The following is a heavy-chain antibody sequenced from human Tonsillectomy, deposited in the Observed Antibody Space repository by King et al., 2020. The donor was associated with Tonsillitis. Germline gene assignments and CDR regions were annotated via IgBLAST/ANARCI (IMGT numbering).Heavy chain of an antibody. Sequence: VQLVESGGGMVQPGGSLRLSCAASGFTFSSYGMHWVRQAPGKGLEWVAFIRFDGGNKYYADSVRGRFTISRDNSKNTLYLQMNSLRAEDTAVYNCAKSTESIIWFYFDYWGQGTLVTVSS. CDR2: IRFDGGNK. CDR3: AKSTESIIWFYFDY. V-gene: IGHV3-30*02. CDR1: GFTFSSYG. D-gene: IGHD3-10*01. J-gene: IGHJ4*02.